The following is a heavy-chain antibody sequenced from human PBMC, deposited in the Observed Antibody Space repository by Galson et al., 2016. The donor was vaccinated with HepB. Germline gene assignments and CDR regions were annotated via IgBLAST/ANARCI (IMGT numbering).Heavy chain of an antibody. J-gene: IGHJ4*02. D-gene: IGHD5-12*01. Sequence: SLRLSCAASGFTFSTYAMTWVRQAPEKGLEWVSTISPSGDTTSYADSVKGRFTISRDNSKNTLYLQMNSLRAEDTAVYYCAKGRGAGYNGREWNFDYWGQGSLVTVSS. CDR2: ISPSGDTT. V-gene: IGHV3-23*01. CDR1: GFTFSTYA. CDR3: AKGRGAGYNGREWNFDY.